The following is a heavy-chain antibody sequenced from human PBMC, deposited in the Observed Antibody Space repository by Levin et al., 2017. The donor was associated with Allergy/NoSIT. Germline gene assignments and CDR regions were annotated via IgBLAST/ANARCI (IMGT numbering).Heavy chain of an antibody. CDR1: GFTFTNYN. Sequence: GGSLRLSCAASGFTFTNYNMNWVRQAPGRGLEWVSSISSSGRYIYYADSLKGRFTISRDNTKNSLYLQMNSLRAEDTAVYYCARDPYAAAGAYYFDYWGQGTLVTVSS. CDR3: ARDPYAAAGAYYFDY. V-gene: IGHV3-21*06. CDR2: ISSSGRYI. D-gene: IGHD6-13*01. J-gene: IGHJ4*02.